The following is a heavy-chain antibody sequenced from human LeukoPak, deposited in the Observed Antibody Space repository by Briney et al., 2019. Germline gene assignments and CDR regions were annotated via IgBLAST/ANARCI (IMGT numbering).Heavy chain of an antibody. CDR1: GYTFTGHY. V-gene: IGHV1-2*02. CDR3: ARDPQDCSGGSCFAGLYYMDV. Sequence: ASVTVSFTASGYTFTGHYMHWVRQAPGQGLEWMGWVNPNRGDTNYAQKFQGRVAMTRDTSIRTAYMELRRLRSDDTAVYYCARDPQDCSGGSCFAGLYYMDVWGKGTTVTVCS. J-gene: IGHJ6*03. CDR2: VNPNRGDT. D-gene: IGHD2-15*01.